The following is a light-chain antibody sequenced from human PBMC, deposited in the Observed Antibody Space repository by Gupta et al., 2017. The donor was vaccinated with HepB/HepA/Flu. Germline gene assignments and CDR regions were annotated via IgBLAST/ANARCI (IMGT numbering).Light chain of an antibody. CDR2: DVS. J-gene: IGKJ4*01. CDR3: QQYDNLPLT. CDR1: HNIRNY. Sequence: DIHMTQSPFSLSASVGDRVTITCQASHNIRNYLNWYQQKPGKAPKLLVYDVSNLETGVPSRFSGSGFGTYFTFTINSLQPEDIATYFCQQYDNLPLTFGGGTKVEIK. V-gene: IGKV1-33*01.